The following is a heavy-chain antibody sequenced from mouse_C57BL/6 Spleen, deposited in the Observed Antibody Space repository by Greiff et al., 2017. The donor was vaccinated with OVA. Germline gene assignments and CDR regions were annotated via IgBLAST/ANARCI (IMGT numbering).Heavy chain of an antibody. CDR1: GYTFTSYW. J-gene: IGHJ1*03. Sequence: VKLQQPGAELVKPGASVKLSCKASGYTFTSYWMHWVKQRPGRGLEWIGRIDPNSGGTKYNEKFKSKATLTVDKPSSTAYMQLSSLTSEDSAVDYCASYYGSSYGYFDVWGTGTTVTVSS. D-gene: IGHD1-1*01. CDR2: IDPNSGGT. CDR3: ASYYGSSYGYFDV. V-gene: IGHV1-72*01.